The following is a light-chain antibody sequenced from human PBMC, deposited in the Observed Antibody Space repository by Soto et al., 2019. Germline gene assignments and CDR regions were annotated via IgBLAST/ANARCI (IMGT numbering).Light chain of an antibody. CDR1: RDISNY. V-gene: IGKV1-33*01. CDR3: QQYDNLPIT. Sequence: DIQMTQSPSSLSASVGDRVTITCQASRDISNYLNWYQQKPGKAPKLLIYDASNLETGVPSRFSGSGSGTDFTFTISSLQPEDIATYYCQQYDNLPITSGQGTRLEIK. CDR2: DAS. J-gene: IGKJ5*01.